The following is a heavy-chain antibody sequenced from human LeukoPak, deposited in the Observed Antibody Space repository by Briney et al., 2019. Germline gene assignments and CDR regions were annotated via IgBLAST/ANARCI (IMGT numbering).Heavy chain of an antibody. CDR1: GYTFTGYY. CDR2: INPNSGGT. V-gene: IGHV1-2*02. CDR3: ARGDGIVVAPAAPISYFDD. J-gene: IGHJ4*02. D-gene: IGHD2-2*01. Sequence: ASVKVSCKASGYTFTGYYMHWVRQAPGQGLEWMGWINPNSGGTNYAQKFQGRVTMTRDTSISTAYMELSRLRSDDTAVYYCARGDGIVVAPAAPISYFDDWGQGTLVTVPS.